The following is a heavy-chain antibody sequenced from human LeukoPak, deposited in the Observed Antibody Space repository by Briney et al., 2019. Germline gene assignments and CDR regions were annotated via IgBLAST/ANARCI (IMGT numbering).Heavy chain of an antibody. D-gene: IGHD2-2*02. CDR2: IYPGDSDT. CDR1: GYSFTSYW. CDR3: ARSSAVVVPAAIVGWFDP. J-gene: IGHJ5*02. V-gene: IGHV5-51*01. Sequence: GESLKISCKGSGYSFTSYWIGWVRQMPGKGLEWMGIIYPGDSDTRCSPSFQGQVTISADKSISTAYLQWSSLKASDTAMYYCARSSAVVVPAAIVGWFDPWGQGTLVTVSS.